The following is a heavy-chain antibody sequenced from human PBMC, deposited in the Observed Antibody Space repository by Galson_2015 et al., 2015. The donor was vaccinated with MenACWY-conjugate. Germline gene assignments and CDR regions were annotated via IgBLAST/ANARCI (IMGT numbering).Heavy chain of an antibody. V-gene: IGHV3-23*01. J-gene: IGHJ5*02. CDR1: GFTFSNYA. Sequence: SLRLSCAASGFTFSNYAMSWVRQGPGEGLDWVSGISGSGRSTYYADSVEGRFTISRDNSKNTLYLQMNSLRAEDTAIYYCAKDRGHDYSNYLSWGQGTLVTVSS. D-gene: IGHD4-11*01. CDR3: AKDRGHDYSNYLS. CDR2: ISGSGRST.